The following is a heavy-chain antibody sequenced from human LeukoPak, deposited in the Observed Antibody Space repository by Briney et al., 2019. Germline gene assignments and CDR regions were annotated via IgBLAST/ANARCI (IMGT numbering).Heavy chain of an antibody. Sequence: SETLSLTCAVYGGSFSGYYWTWIRQPPGKGLEWIGEIYHRGNTNYNPSLESRVAISADTSKNHFSLNLSSVTAADTAVYYCARGRYDRRGSYDLVQTKAFDYWGQGTLVTVSP. CDR2: IYHRGNT. J-gene: IGHJ4*02. D-gene: IGHD3-22*01. CDR1: GGSFSGYY. V-gene: IGHV4-34*01. CDR3: ARGRYDRRGSYDLVQTKAFDY.